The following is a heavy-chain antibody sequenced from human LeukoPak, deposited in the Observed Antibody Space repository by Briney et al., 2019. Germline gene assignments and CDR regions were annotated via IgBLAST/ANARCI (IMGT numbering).Heavy chain of an antibody. CDR2: ISSSSSTI. CDR1: GFTFSSYS. V-gene: IGHV3-48*04. CDR3: ARDRTSYRDHDAFDI. Sequence: SGGSLRLSCAASGFTFSSYSMNWVRQAPGKGLEWVSYISSSSSTIYYADSVKGRFTISRDNAKNSLYLQMNSLRAEDTAVYYCARDRTSYRDHDAFDIWGQGTMVTVSS. J-gene: IGHJ3*02. D-gene: IGHD1-26*01.